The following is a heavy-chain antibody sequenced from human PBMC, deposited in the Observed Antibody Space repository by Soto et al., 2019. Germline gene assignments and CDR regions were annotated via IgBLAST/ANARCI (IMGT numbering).Heavy chain of an antibody. CDR2: IYYSGST. D-gene: IGHD4-4*01. CDR3: ARDRNYEFDY. CDR1: GGSISSYY. Sequence: SETLSLTCTVSGGSISSYYWSCIRQPPGKGLEWIGYIYYSGSTNYNPSLKSRVTISVDTSKNQFSLKLSSVTAADTAVYYCARDRNYEFDYWGQGTLVTVSS. J-gene: IGHJ4*02. V-gene: IGHV4-59*01.